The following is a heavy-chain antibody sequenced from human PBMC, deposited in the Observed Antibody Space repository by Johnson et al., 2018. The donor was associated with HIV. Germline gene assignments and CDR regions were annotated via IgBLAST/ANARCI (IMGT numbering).Heavy chain of an antibody. CDR3: ASRAQTGADVGAFDI. CDR2: ISYDGSNK. J-gene: IGHJ3*02. CDR1: GFTFSSYA. D-gene: IGHD1-14*01. Sequence: VQLVESGGGVVQPGRSLRLSCAASGFTFSSYAMHWVREAPGKGLEWVAVISYDGSNKYYADSVKSRFTISRDNAKNSRYRQMNSLRAEDTAVYYWASRAQTGADVGAFDIWGQGTMVTVSS. V-gene: IGHV3-30*14.